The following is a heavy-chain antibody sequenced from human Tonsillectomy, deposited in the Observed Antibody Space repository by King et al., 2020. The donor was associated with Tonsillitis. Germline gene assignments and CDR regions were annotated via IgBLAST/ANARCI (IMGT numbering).Heavy chain of an antibody. CDR2: ISHSGNT. J-gene: IGHJ4*02. Sequence: QLQESGPGLVKPSETLSLTCGVSGYSISSGYCWGWIRHPPGTGLAWIGRISHSGNTYYNPSLKSRVTILVDTSKNHFSLRLTSVTAADTAVYYYARESPTTTVVTEPDYWGQGTLVTVSS. CDR1: GYSISSGYC. V-gene: IGHV4-38-2*02. CDR3: ARESPTTTVVTEPDY. D-gene: IGHD4-23*01.